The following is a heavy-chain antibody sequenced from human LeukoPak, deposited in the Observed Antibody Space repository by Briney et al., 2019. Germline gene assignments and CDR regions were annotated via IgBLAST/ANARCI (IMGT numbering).Heavy chain of an antibody. Sequence: GRSLSLSCAASGFTFSSYGMHWVRQAPGKGLEWVAVIWYDGSNKYYADSVKGRFTISRDNSKNTLYLQMNSLRAEDTAVYYCAKPMVRGVIIPPDYWGPGTLVTVSS. CDR2: IWYDGSNK. CDR3: AKPMVRGVIIPPDY. J-gene: IGHJ4*02. V-gene: IGHV3-33*06. D-gene: IGHD3-10*01. CDR1: GFTFSSYG.